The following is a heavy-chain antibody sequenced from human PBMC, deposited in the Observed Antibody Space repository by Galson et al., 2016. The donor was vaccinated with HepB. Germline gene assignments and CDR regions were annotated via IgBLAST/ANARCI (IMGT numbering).Heavy chain of an antibody. D-gene: IGHD1-26*01. Sequence: SLRLSCAASGFSFSNSGMSWVRQAPGRGLEWVSGIPRSGDATYYAAFVKGRFTISRDNSKNTLYLYMNNLTAGDTAIYYCGKHVGFDYWGQGALVTVSS. CDR2: IPRSGDAT. V-gene: IGHV3-23*01. CDR3: GKHVGFDY. CDR1: GFSFSNSG. J-gene: IGHJ4*02.